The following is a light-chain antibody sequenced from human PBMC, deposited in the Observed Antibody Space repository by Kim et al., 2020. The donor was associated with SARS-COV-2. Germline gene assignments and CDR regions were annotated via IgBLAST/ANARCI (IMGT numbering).Light chain of an antibody. V-gene: IGKV3-15*01. J-gene: IGKJ2*01. CDR3: QQYNNWPPNT. CDR2: GVS. Sequence: ETMMTQSPATLSVSPGERATLSCRSSQSISNNLAWYQQKSGQAPRLLIYGVSTRATDIPARFSGSGSGTDFTLTISSLQSEDFAVYYCQQYNNWPPNTFGQGTKLEI. CDR1: QSISNN.